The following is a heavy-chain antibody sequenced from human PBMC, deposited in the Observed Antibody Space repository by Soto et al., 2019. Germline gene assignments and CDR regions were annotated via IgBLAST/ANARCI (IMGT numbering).Heavy chain of an antibody. CDR1: GFTFSSYA. Sequence: PGGSLRLSCAASGFTFSSYAMSWVRQAPGKGLEWVSAISGSGGSTYYADSVKGRFTISRDNSKNTLYMKMNRLRAAETAVYYCARDTTYYYDSSGYFSPTVFDYWGQGTLVTVSS. J-gene: IGHJ4*02. CDR2: ISGSGGST. CDR3: ARDTTYYYDSSGYFSPTVFDY. D-gene: IGHD3-22*01. V-gene: IGHV3-23*01.